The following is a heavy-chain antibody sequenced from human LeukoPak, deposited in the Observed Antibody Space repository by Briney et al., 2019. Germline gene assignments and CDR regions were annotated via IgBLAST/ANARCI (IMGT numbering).Heavy chain of an antibody. CDR1: GFTSSSYG. Sequence: PGGSLRLSCVASGFTSSSYGMHWVRQAPGKGLEWVAVISYDGSNKYYADSVKGRFTISRDNSKNTLYLQMNSLRAEDTAVYYCAKDMGNYYYYGMDVWGQGITVTVSS. V-gene: IGHV3-30*18. D-gene: IGHD3-10*01. CDR3: AKDMGNYYYYGMDV. CDR2: ISYDGSNK. J-gene: IGHJ6*02.